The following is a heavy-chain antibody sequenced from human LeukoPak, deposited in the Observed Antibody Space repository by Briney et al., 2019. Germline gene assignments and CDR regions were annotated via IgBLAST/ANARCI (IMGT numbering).Heavy chain of an antibody. CDR1: GLTFSTYW. J-gene: IGHJ4*02. Sequence: GGSLRLSCAASGLTFSTYWMHWVRQDPGKGLVWVSRISSDASITSYADPVKGRFTISRDNTKNTLYLQMNSLRAEDTAVYYCARDSQAGGYFDYWGQGTLVTISS. CDR3: ARDSQAGGYFDY. D-gene: IGHD3-10*01. V-gene: IGHV3-74*01. CDR2: ISSDASIT.